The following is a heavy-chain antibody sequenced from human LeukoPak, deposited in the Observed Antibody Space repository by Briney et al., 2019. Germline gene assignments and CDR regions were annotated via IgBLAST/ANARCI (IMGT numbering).Heavy chain of an antibody. CDR2: IYYSGST. CDR3: ARHGAGYSSGGFDY. Sequence: SETLSLTCTVSGGSISGYYWSWIRQPPGKGLEWIGYIYYSGSTNYNPSLKSRVTISVDTSKSQFSLKLSSVTAADTAVYYCARHGAGYSSGGFDYWGQGTLVTVSS. CDR1: GGSISGYY. J-gene: IGHJ4*02. D-gene: IGHD6-19*01. V-gene: IGHV4-59*08.